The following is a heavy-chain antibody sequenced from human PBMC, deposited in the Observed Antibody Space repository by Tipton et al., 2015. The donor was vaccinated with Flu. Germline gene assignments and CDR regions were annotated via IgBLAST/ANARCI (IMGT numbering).Heavy chain of an antibody. CDR1: GFTVSSKY. V-gene: IGHV3-66*02. CDR2: IYAGGST. D-gene: IGHD5-24*01. J-gene: IGHJ6*02. CDR3: AAEATVIYYGMDV. Sequence: SLRLSCAASGFTVSSKYMSWVRQAPGKGPEWVSLIYAGGSTSYADSVKGRFTISRDTSKNTLYLQMNSLRPEDTAVYYCAAEATVIYYGMDVWGQGTTVTVFS.